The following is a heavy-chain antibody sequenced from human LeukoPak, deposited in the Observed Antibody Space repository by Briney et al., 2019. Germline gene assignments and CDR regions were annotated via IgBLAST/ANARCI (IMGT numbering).Heavy chain of an antibody. CDR1: GGTFSSYA. D-gene: IGHD6-13*01. V-gene: IGHV1-69*05. Sequence: ASVKVSCKASGGTFSSYAISWVRQAPGQGLEWMGRIIPIFGTANYEQKFQGRVTITTDESTSTAYMELSSLRSEDTAVYYCARAYSSSWYDAVYFDYWGQGTLVTVSS. CDR3: ARAYSSSWYDAVYFDY. J-gene: IGHJ4*02. CDR2: IIPIFGTA.